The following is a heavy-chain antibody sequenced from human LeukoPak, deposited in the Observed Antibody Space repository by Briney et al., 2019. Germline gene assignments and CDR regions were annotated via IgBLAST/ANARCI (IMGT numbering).Heavy chain of an antibody. CDR3: ARDSRSRSKDIVAPFDY. J-gene: IGHJ4*02. CDR2: ISSSSSYI. CDR1: GFTFSNAW. Sequence: GGSLRLSCAASGFTFSNAWMSWVRQAPGKGLEWVSSISSSSSYIYYADSVKGRFTISRDNAKNSLHLQMNSLRAEDTAVYYCARDSRSRSKDIVAPFDYWGQGTLVTVSS. D-gene: IGHD5-12*01. V-gene: IGHV3-21*01.